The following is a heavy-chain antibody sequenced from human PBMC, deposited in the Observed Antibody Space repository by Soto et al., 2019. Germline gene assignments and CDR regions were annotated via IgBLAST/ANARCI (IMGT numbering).Heavy chain of an antibody. CDR2: INPNSGGT. D-gene: IGHD6-6*01. CDR1: GYTYTGYY. J-gene: IGHJ6*02. Sequence: GASVKVSCKASGYTYTGYYMHWVRQAPGQGLEWMGWINPNSGGTNYAQKFQGWVTMTRDTSISTAYMELSRLRSDDTAVYYCARADGSIAARPLDVWGQGTTVTVSS. CDR3: ARADGSIAARPLDV. V-gene: IGHV1-2*04.